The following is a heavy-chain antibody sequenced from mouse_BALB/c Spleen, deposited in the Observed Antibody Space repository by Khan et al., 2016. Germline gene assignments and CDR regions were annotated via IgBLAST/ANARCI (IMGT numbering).Heavy chain of an antibody. D-gene: IGHD2-4*01. V-gene: IGHV5-4*02. CDR2: ISDGGSYT. CDR3: AREGLRRGFAY. CDR1: GFTFSDYY. J-gene: IGHJ3*01. Sequence: EVELVESGGGLVKPGGSLKLSCAASGFTFSDYYMYWVRQTPEKRLEWVATISDGGSYTYYPDSVKGRFTISRDNAKNNLYLQMSRQKSEATAMYYCAREGLRRGFAYWGQGTLVTVSA.